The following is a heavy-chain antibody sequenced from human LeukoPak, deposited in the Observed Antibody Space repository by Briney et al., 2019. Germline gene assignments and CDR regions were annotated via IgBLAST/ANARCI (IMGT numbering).Heavy chain of an antibody. D-gene: IGHD3-10*01. V-gene: IGHV3-23*01. CDR3: AKDYGLDYGSGSFNWFDH. J-gene: IGHJ5*02. CDR2: ISGSGGST. Sequence: GGSLRLSCAASGFTFSSYAMSWVRQAPGKGLEWVSAISGSGGSTYYADSVKGRFTISRDNSKNTLYLQMNSLRAEDTAVYYCAKDYGLDYGSGSFNWFDHWGQGTLVTVSS. CDR1: GFTFSSYA.